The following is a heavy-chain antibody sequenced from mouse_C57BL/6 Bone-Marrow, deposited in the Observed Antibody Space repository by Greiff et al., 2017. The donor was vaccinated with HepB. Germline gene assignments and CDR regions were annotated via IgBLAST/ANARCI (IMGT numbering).Heavy chain of an antibody. J-gene: IGHJ2*01. Sequence: EVQLQQSGPELVKPGASVKISCKASGYTFTDYYMNWVKQSHGKSLEWIGDINPNNGGTSYNQKFKGKATWTVDKSSSTAYMELRSLTSEDSAVYYCARRDYGSSSYYFDYWGQGTTLTVSS. CDR1: GYTFTDYY. D-gene: IGHD1-1*01. CDR3: ARRDYGSSSYYFDY. CDR2: INPNNGGT. V-gene: IGHV1-26*01.